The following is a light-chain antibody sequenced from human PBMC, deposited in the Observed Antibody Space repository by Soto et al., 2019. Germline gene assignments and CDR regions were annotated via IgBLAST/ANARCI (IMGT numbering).Light chain of an antibody. CDR3: SSYAGTNNWV. Sequence: QSALTQPPSASGSLGQSVTISCTGTSSDVGGYKYVSWYQQHPGKAPKVRIYEVNKRPSGVPDRFSGSKSGNTASLTVSGLQAEDEADYYCSSYAGTNNWVFGGGTK. J-gene: IGLJ3*02. CDR2: EVN. CDR1: SSDVGGYKY. V-gene: IGLV2-8*01.